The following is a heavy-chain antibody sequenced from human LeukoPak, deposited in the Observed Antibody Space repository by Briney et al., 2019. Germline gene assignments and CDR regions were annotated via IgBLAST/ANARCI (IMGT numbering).Heavy chain of an antibody. V-gene: IGHV3-48*04. CDR1: GFTFSSYS. J-gene: IGHJ6*02. CDR2: ISSSGSTI. Sequence: SGGSLRLSCAASGFTFSSYSMNWVRQAPGKGLEWVSYISSSGSTIYYADSVKGRFTISRDNAKNSLYLQMNSLRAEDTAVYYCARAGSYYGMDVWGQGTTVTVSS. CDR3: ARAGSYYGMDV.